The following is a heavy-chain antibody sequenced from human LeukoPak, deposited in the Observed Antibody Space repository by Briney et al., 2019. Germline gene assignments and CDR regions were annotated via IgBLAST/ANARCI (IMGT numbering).Heavy chain of an antibody. CDR2: INHSGST. V-gene: IGHV4-34*01. CDR3: ARRDPDYGDYLLDY. D-gene: IGHD4-17*01. J-gene: IGHJ4*02. Sequence: PSETLSLTCTVSGGSISSYYWSWIRQPPGKGLEWIGEINHSGSTNYNPSLKSRVTISVDTSKNQFSLKLSSVTAADTAVYYCARRDPDYGDYLLDYWGQGTLVTVSS. CDR1: GGSISSYY.